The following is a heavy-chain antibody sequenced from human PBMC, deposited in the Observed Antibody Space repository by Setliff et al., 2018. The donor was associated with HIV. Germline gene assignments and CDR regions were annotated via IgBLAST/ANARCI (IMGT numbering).Heavy chain of an antibody. J-gene: IGHJ4*02. V-gene: IGHV4-59*01. CDR1: GGSFSGYY. CDR3: ARGVNFDY. D-gene: IGHD3-3*01. CDR2: IYIYNSGST. Sequence: PSETLSLTCSVSGGSFSGYYWSWIRQPPGKGLEWIGYIYIYNSGSTNYNPSLTSRVTISVDTSRNQFSLKLTSVTAADTAIYYCARGVNFDYWGQGTQVT.